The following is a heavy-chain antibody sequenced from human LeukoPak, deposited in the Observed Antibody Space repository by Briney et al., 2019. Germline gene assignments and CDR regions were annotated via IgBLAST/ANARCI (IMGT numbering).Heavy chain of an antibody. D-gene: IGHD6-19*01. CDR2: ISWDGGST. CDR1: GFTFDDYT. Sequence: GGSLRLSCAASGFTFDDYTMHWVRQAPGKGLEGVSLISWDGGSTYYADSVKGRFTISRDNSKNSLYLQMNSLRTEDTALYYCAKGKYSSGFRAEYFQHWGQGTLVTVSS. V-gene: IGHV3-43*01. CDR3: AKGKYSSGFRAEYFQH. J-gene: IGHJ1*01.